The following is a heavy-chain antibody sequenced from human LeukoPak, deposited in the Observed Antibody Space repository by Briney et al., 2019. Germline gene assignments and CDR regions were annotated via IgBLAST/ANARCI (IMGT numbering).Heavy chain of an antibody. D-gene: IGHD6-13*01. CDR2: INHSGST. J-gene: IGHJ3*02. CDR1: GGSFSGYY. V-gene: IGHV4-34*01. Sequence: SETLSLTCAVYGGSFSGYYWSWIRQPPGKGLEWIGEINHSGSTNYNPSLKRRVTISVDTSKNQFSLKLSSVTAADTAVYYCAKAPGIAAAGTAFDIWGQGTMVTVSS. CDR3: AKAPGIAAAGTAFDI.